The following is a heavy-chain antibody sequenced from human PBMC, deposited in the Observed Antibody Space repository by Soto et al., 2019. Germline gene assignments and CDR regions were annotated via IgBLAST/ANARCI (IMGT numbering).Heavy chain of an antibody. CDR1: GYTFTGQY. Sequence: ASVKVSCKASGYTFTGQYMHLVRQPPGQGLEWMGWINPNSGDTSYAQKFQGRVTMTGDTSIGTAYMELSSLRSNDTAIYYCARASSGITLYGMDVWGQGTTVTVSS. J-gene: IGHJ6*02. D-gene: IGHD1-7*01. CDR3: ARASSGITLYGMDV. CDR2: INPNSGDT. V-gene: IGHV1-2*02.